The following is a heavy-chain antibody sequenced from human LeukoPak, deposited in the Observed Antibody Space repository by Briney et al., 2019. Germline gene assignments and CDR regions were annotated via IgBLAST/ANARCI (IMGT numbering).Heavy chain of an antibody. CDR1: GATFSSYA. J-gene: IGHJ4*02. D-gene: IGHD3-10*01. CDR3: ARDGDGSGSYYFSALDY. V-gene: IGHV1-69*06. CDR2: IRPIFVTA. Sequence: ASVKLSCKASGATFSSYAVSWGGQSPGQRLEGMGGIRPIFVTANYAQKFQGRVTITADKSTSTAYLALSPLRSEDTAVYYCARDGDGSGSYYFSALDYWGQGTLVTVSS.